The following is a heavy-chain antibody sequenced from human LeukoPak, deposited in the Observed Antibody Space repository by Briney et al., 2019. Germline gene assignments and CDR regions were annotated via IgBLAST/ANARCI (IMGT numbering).Heavy chain of an antibody. CDR2: IYHSGST. V-gene: IGHV4-38-2*02. J-gene: IGHJ5*02. CDR1: AYSIRSGYF. Sequence: SETLSLTCTVSAYSIRSGYFWGWIRQPPGKGLEWIASIYHSGSTYYNPSLKSRVTISVDTSKNQFSLKLTSVTAADTAVYYCAKVRAASLEYNWFDPWGQGTLVTVSS. CDR3: AKVRAASLEYNWFDP. D-gene: IGHD6-13*01.